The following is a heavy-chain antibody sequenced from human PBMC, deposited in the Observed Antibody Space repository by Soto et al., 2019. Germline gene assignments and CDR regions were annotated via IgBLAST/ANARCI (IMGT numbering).Heavy chain of an antibody. D-gene: IGHD2-2*01. CDR1: GGSISSSSYS. CDR2: MYYSGST. J-gene: IGHJ4*02. Sequence: PSETLSLTCTVSGGSISSSSYSWGWIRQPPGKGLEWIGSMYYSGSTYYNPSLKSRVTISIDRSKNQFSLKLSSVTAADTAVYYCARVPDYWGQGILVTVSS. V-gene: IGHV4-39*07. CDR3: ARVPDY.